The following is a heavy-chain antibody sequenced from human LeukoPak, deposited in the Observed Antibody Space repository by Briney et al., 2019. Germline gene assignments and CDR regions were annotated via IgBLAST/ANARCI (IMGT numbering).Heavy chain of an antibody. J-gene: IGHJ4*01. CDR1: GYSISSGYY. D-gene: IGHD3-10*01. CDR3: AIRVGFYGSGSLNYLDP. Sequence: SETLSLTCTVSGYSISSGYYWGWLRPPGGGGLEWIGIIYYSGSTYYNQSLTSRVTISVDTSKNQFYLQLTSVTAADTAVYFCAIRVGFYGSGSLNYLDPWGERILLSVS. V-gene: IGHV4-38-2*02. CDR2: IYYSGST.